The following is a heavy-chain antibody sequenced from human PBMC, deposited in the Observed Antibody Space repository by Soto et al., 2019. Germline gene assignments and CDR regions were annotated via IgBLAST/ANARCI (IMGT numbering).Heavy chain of an antibody. V-gene: IGHV3-30*18. Sequence: PVGSLRLSCAASGFTFSSYGMHWVRQAPGKGLEWVAVISYDGSNKYYADSVKGRFTISRDNSKNTLYLQMNSLRAEDTAVYYCAKDKVSVVVTAPFDYLGQGTLVTVSS. CDR1: GFTFSSYG. CDR2: ISYDGSNK. J-gene: IGHJ4*02. CDR3: AKDKVSVVVTAPFDY. D-gene: IGHD2-21*02.